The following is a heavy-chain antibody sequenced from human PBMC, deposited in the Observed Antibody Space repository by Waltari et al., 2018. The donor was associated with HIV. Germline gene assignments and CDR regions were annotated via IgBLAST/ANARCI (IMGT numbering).Heavy chain of an antibody. CDR3: ARDSGLYGTYSHGMDV. Sequence: QVQLQESGPGLVKPSQTLSLPCTVSVGPVSSDSPHWSWIRQPPGKGLEWIGYTYYSGSTYYNPSLKSRVIISIDTSQNQFSLELTSVTAADTAVYYCARDSGLYGTYSHGMDVWGQGTTVTVSS. CDR2: TYYSGST. J-gene: IGHJ6*02. CDR1: VGPVSSDSPH. V-gene: IGHV4-31*03. D-gene: IGHD4-17*01.